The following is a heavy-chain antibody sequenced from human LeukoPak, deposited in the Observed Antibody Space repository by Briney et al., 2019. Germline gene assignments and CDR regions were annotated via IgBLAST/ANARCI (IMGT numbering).Heavy chain of an antibody. D-gene: IGHD6-19*01. J-gene: IGHJ4*02. CDR2: ISGSGGST. CDR3: AKGSGDSSGWFQLFDY. CDR1: GFTFGSYG. V-gene: IGHV3-23*01. Sequence: GGSLRLSCAASGFTFGSYGMSWVRQAPGKGLEWVSAISGSGGSTYYADSVKGRFTISRDNSKNTLYLQMNSLRAEDTAVYYCAKGSGDSSGWFQLFDYWGQGTLVTVSS.